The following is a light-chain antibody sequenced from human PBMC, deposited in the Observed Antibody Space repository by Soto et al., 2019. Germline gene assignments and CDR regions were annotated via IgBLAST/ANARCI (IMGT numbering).Light chain of an antibody. Sequence: EIVMTQSPATLSLSPGERATLSFRAIQSVSSSYLAWYQQKPGQAPRLLIFGVSTTAAGIPARFSGSGSETEFTLTISSLQSDDFAVYYCQQYFDWPRWTFGQGTKVDIK. CDR2: GVS. J-gene: IGKJ1*01. CDR1: QSVSSSY. V-gene: IGKV3D-15*01. CDR3: QQYFDWPRWT.